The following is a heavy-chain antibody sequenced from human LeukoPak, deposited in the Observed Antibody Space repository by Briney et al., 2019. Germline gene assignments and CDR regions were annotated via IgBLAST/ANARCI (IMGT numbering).Heavy chain of an antibody. J-gene: IGHJ4*02. CDR3: ARHGSIFGVVIPFDY. CDR2: IYYSGST. D-gene: IGHD3-3*01. Sequence: SETLSLTCTVSGGSISSYYWSWIRQPPGKGLEWIGYIYYSGSTYYNPSLKSRVTISVDTSKNQFSLKLSSVTAADTAVYYCARHGSIFGVVIPFDYWGQGTLVTVSS. V-gene: IGHV4-59*08. CDR1: GGSISSYY.